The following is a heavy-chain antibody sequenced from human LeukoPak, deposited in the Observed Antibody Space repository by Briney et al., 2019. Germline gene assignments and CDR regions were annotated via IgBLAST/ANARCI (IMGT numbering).Heavy chain of an antibody. CDR2: ISYDGSNK. V-gene: IGHV3-30*18. CDR1: GFTFSSYG. J-gene: IGHJ4*02. D-gene: IGHD3-3*01. CDR3: AKEGHYDFWSGFRVFDY. Sequence: GGSLRLSCAASGFTFSSYGMHWVRQAPGKGLEWVAVISYDGSNKYYADSVKGRFTISRDNSKNTLYLQMNSLRAEDTAVYYCAKEGHYDFWSGFRVFDYWSQGTLVTVSS.